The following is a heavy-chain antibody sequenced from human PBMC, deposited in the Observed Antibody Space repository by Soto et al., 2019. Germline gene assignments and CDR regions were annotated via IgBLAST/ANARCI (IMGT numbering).Heavy chain of an antibody. CDR3: ARDGGPSYGDLGRD. Sequence: GGSLRLSCAASGFTFSSYGMHWVRQAPGKGLEWVAVIWYDGSNKYYEDSVKGRFTISRDNSKNTLYLQMNSLGAEDTAVYYCARDGGPSYGDLGRDWGQGTLVTVSS. CDR1: GFTFSSYG. CDR2: IWYDGSNK. D-gene: IGHD4-17*01. V-gene: IGHV3-33*01. J-gene: IGHJ4*02.